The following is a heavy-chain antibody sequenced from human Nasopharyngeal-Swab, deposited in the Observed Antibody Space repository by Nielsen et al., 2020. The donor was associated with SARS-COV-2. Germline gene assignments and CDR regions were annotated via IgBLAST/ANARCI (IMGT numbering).Heavy chain of an antibody. Sequence: GGSLKLSCAASGFTFIRYAMSWVRQAPGKGLEWVSVIYSGGSSTYYPDSVKGRFTISRDNSKNTLYLQMNSLRAEDTAVYYCAKEGVYGDYGDYWGQGTLVTVSS. CDR2: IYSGGSST. CDR3: AKEGVYGDYGDY. V-gene: IGHV3-23*03. CDR1: GFTFIRYA. J-gene: IGHJ4*02. D-gene: IGHD4-17*01.